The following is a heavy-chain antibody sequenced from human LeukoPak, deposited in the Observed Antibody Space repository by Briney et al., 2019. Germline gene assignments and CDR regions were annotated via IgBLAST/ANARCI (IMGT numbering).Heavy chain of an antibody. CDR3: AREVPPYYYGMDV. J-gene: IGHJ6*02. CDR1: GFTFSSYA. V-gene: IGHV3-30*04. CDR2: ISYDGGNK. Sequence: GGSLRLSCAASGFTFSSYAMHWVRQAPGKGLEWVAVISYDGGNKYYADSVKGRFTISRDNSKNTLYLQMNSLRAEDTAVYYCAREVPPYYYGMDVWGQGTTVTVSS.